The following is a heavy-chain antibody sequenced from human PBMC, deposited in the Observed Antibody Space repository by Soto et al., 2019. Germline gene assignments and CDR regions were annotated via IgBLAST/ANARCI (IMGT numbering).Heavy chain of an antibody. CDR3: ARVSFGELLAHGMDV. Sequence: QVQLQESGPGLVKPSQTLSLTCTVSGGSISSGDYYWSWIRQPPGKGLEWIGYIYYSGSTYYNPSLKSRVTISVDTSKNQFSLKLSSVTAADTAVYYCARVSFGELLAHGMDVWGQGTTVTVSS. CDR1: GGSISSGDYY. D-gene: IGHD3-10*01. CDR2: IYYSGST. J-gene: IGHJ6*02. V-gene: IGHV4-30-4*01.